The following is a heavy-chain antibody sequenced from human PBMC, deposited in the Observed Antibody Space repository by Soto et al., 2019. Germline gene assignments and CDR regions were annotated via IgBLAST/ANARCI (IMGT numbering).Heavy chain of an antibody. CDR1: GFTFTTYA. CDR3: ARQPLSYCGADCKH. D-gene: IGHD2-21*02. J-gene: IGHJ4*02. CDR2: ISGDGHTT. V-gene: IGHV3-23*01. Sequence: EVQLLESGGDLVQPGGSLRLSCAASGFTFTTYAMSWVRQAPGKGLEWVSAISGDGHTTYYADSVKGRFTISRDNSKNTLYLQLNSLRAEDTAVYYCARQPLSYCGADCKHWGKGTRVTVSS.